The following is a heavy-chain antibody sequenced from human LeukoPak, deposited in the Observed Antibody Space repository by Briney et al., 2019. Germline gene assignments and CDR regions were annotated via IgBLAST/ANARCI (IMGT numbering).Heavy chain of an antibody. CDR1: GYTFTGYY. CDR3: AREDSAAGTVFDY. Sequence: VASVKVCCKASGYTFTGYYMHWVRQAPGQGLEWMGWINPNSGGTNYAQKFQGRVTMTRDTSISTAYMELSRLRSDDTAVYYCAREDSAAGTVFDYWGQGTLVTVSS. J-gene: IGHJ4*02. D-gene: IGHD6-13*01. CDR2: INPNSGGT. V-gene: IGHV1-2*02.